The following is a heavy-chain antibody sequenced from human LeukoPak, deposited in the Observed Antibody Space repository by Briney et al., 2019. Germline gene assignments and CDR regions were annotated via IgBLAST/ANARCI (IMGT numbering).Heavy chain of an antibody. CDR1: GFTFSSYW. CDR3: ARWDNYDFWSGPYYYYYMDV. CDR2: INSDGSST. D-gene: IGHD3-3*01. V-gene: IGHV3-74*01. J-gene: IGHJ6*03. Sequence: GGSLRLSCAASGFTFSSYWMHWVRQAPGKGLVWVSRINSDGSSTSYADSVKGRFTISRDNAKNTLYLQMNSLRAEDTAVYYCARWDNYDFWSGPYYYYYMDVWGKGTTVTVSS.